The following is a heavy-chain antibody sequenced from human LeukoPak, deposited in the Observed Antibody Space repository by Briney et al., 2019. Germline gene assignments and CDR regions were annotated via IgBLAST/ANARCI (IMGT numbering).Heavy chain of an antibody. J-gene: IGHJ4*02. V-gene: IGHV3-43D*04. D-gene: IGHD2-2*01. CDR1: GFTFDDHA. Sequence: PGGSLRLSCAASGFTFDDHAMHWVRQAPGKGLGWVSLISWDSGSTYYADSVKGRFTISRDNTKNSLYLQMNSLRAEDTALYYCAKDHCSSTGCYCDFWGQGTLVTVSS. CDR3: AKDHCSSTGCYCDF. CDR2: ISWDSGST.